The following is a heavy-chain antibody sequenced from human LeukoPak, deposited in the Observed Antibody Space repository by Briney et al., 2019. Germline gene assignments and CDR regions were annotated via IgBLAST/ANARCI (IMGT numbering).Heavy chain of an antibody. J-gene: IGHJ1*01. Sequence: ASVNVSCKASGYTFTYYYMHWVRQAPGQGLEWMGIINPSSGSTSYAQKFQGRVTMTRDTSTSTVYMDVSSLRSDDTAVYYCAIIAASYAEYFQYWGQGTLVTVSS. CDR1: GYTFTYYY. D-gene: IGHD6-6*01. CDR3: AIIAASYAEYFQY. CDR2: INPSSGST. V-gene: IGHV1-46*01.